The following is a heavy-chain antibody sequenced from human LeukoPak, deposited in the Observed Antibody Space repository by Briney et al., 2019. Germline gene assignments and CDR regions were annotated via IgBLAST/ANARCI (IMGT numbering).Heavy chain of an antibody. V-gene: IGHV4-30-4*01. CDR3: ANLGPSSSWYLQLEVDP. Sequence: PSQTLSLTCTVSGGSISSGDYYWSWIRQPPGKGLEWIGYIYYSGSTYYNPSLKSRVTISVDTSKNHFSLKLSSVTAADTAVYYCANLGPSSSWYLQLEVDPWGQGTLVTVSS. J-gene: IGHJ5*02. D-gene: IGHD6-13*01. CDR1: GGSISSGDYY. CDR2: IYYSGST.